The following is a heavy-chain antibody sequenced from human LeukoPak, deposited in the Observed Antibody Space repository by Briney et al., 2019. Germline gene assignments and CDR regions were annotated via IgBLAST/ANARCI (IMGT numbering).Heavy chain of an antibody. V-gene: IGHV4-59*01. CDR2: IYYSGST. CDR3: ARDPGIGVVVVAPIGAFDI. J-gene: IGHJ3*02. Sequence: KPSETLSLTCTVSGGSISSYYWSWIRQPPGKGLEWIGYIYYSGSTNYNPSLKSRVTISVDTSKNQFSLKLSSVTAADTAVYYCARDPGIGVVVVAPIGAFDIWGQGTMATVSS. D-gene: IGHD2-15*01. CDR1: GGSISSYY.